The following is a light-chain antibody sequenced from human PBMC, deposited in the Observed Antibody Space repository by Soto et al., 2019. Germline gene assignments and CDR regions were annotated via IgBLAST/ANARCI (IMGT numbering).Light chain of an antibody. CDR1: SSDVGGYNY. V-gene: IGLV2-14*01. CDR3: GSYTSSRIYV. J-gene: IGLJ1*01. Sequence: QSALTQPASVSVSPEQSITISCTGTSSDVGGYNYVTWYQQHPGKAPRLMIYEVSNRPSAVSDRFSGSKSGNTASLTISGLQAEDEADYYCGSYTSSRIYVFGAGTKVTVL. CDR2: EVS.